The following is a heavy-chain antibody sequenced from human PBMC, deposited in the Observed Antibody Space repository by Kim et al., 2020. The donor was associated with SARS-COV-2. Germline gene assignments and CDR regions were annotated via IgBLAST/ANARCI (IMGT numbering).Heavy chain of an antibody. V-gene: IGHV1-69*13. J-gene: IGHJ6*02. Sequence: SVKVSCKASGCTFSSYAISWVRQAPGPGLEWMGGIIPIFGTANYAQKFQGRVTITADESTSTAYMELSSLRSEDTAVYYWARGGQNYAYYYYYCMDVWG. CDR2: IIPIFGTA. D-gene: IGHD1-7*01. CDR3: ARGGQNYAYYYYYCMDV. CDR1: GCTFSSYA.